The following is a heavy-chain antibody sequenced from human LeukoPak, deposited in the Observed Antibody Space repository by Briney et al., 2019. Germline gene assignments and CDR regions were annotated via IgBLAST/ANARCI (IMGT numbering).Heavy chain of an antibody. CDR1: GFSFRSHW. CDR3: TTHTTTMGNFDY. Sequence: GGSLRLSCAASGFSFRSHWMHWVRQAPGKGLVWVSRINNYGSSTLYVDSVKGRFTISRDNAKNTLYLQMNSLRAEDTAVYYCTTHTTTMGNFDYWGQGTLVTVSS. J-gene: IGHJ4*02. D-gene: IGHD4-23*01. V-gene: IGHV3-74*01. CDR2: INNYGSST.